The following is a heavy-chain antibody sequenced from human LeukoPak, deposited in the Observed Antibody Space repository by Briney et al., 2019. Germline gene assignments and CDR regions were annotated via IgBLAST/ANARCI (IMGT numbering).Heavy chain of an antibody. D-gene: IGHD6-13*01. J-gene: IGHJ5*02. Sequence: PSQTLSLTCTVSGGSISSGGYYWSWIRQPPGKGLEWIGEINHSGSTNYNPSLKSRVTISVDTSKNQFSLKLSSVTAADTAVYYCARKQNTAAGTRLNNWFDPWGQGTLVTVSS. CDR3: ARKQNTAAGTRLNNWFDP. CDR2: INHSGST. CDR1: GGSISSGGYY. V-gene: IGHV4-30-2*01.